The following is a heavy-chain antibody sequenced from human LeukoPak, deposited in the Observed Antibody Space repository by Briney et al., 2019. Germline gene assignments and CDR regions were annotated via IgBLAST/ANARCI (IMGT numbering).Heavy chain of an antibody. J-gene: IGHJ4*02. CDR1: GFTFSSYD. V-gene: IGHV3-48*03. Sequence: GGSLRLSCAASGFTFSSYDMNWVRQAPGKGLEWASYISSSGSTIYYADSVKGRLTISRDNAKNSLYLQMSSLRAEDTAVYYCARDRDGYNCVFDYWGQGTLVTVSS. D-gene: IGHD5-24*01. CDR2: ISSSGSTI. CDR3: ARDRDGYNCVFDY.